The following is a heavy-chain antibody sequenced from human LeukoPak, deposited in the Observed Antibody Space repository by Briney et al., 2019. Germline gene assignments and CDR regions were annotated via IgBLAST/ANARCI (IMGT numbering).Heavy chain of an antibody. J-gene: IGHJ6*02. CDR1: GYTFTGYY. Sequence: SVKVSCKASGYTFTGYYMHWVRQAPGQGLEWMGRIIPILGIANYAQKFQGRVTITADKSTSTAYMELSSLRSEDTAVYYCARDFSDYYYGMDVWGQGTTVTVSS. CDR3: ARDFSDYYYGMDV. V-gene: IGHV1-69*04. CDR2: IIPILGIA. D-gene: IGHD3-10*01.